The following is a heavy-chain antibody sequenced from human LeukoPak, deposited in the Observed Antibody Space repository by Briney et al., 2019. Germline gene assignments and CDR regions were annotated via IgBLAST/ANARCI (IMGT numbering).Heavy chain of an antibody. CDR2: IYYSGST. J-gene: IGHJ3*02. Sequence: SETLSLTCTVSGGSISRYYWSWIRQPPGKGLEWVGYIYYSGSTNYNPSFKSRVTISVDTSKNQFSLKLSSVTAADTAVYYCARVVSNGDRAAFDIWGQGTMITVSS. CDR3: ARVVSNGDRAAFDI. V-gene: IGHV4-59*01. D-gene: IGHD2-8*01. CDR1: GGSISRYY.